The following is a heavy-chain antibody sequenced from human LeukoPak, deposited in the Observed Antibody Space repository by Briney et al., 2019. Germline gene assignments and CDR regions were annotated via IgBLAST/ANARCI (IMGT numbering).Heavy chain of an antibody. D-gene: IGHD3-22*01. Sequence: GGSLRLSCAASGFTFSSYGMSWVRQAPGKGLEWVSAISGSGGSTYYADSVKGRFIISRDNSRNTLYLQMNSLRAEDTAVYYCAKRDDSSGYYLGDYWGQGTLVTVSS. CDR3: AKRDDSSGYYLGDY. J-gene: IGHJ4*02. CDR1: GFTFSSYG. CDR2: ISGSGGST. V-gene: IGHV3-23*01.